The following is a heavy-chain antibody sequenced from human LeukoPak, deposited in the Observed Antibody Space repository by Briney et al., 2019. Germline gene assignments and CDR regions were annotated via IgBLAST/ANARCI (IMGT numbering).Heavy chain of an antibody. CDR1: GYTFTSYG. Sequence: ASVKVSCKASGYTFTSYGISWVRQAPGQGLEWMGWISAYNGNTNYAQKLQGRVTMTTDTSTSTAYMELRSLRSDDTAVYYCARGCSSTSCYFADDAFDIWGQGTMVTVSS. CDR2: ISAYNGNT. D-gene: IGHD2-2*01. J-gene: IGHJ3*02. V-gene: IGHV1-18*01. CDR3: ARGCSSTSCYFADDAFDI.